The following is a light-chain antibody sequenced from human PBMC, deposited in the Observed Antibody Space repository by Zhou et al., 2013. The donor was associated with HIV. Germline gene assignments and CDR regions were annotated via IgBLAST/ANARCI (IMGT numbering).Light chain of an antibody. J-gene: IGKJ2*01. Sequence: DIVLTQSPGTLSLSPGETATLSCSAAQSIPGTSLAWYQQKPGQPPRLLVYKTSNRATGTPGRFSGSGSGTDFTLTIQRLEPEDFALYYCQQYGSSPVTFGQGTKLEIK. CDR3: QQYGSSPVT. V-gene: IGKV3-20*01. CDR2: KTS. CDR1: QSIPGTS.